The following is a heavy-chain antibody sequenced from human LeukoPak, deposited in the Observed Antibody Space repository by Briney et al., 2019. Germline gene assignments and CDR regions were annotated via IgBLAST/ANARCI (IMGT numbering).Heavy chain of an antibody. CDR2: ISSSSSYI. D-gene: IGHD4-23*01. Sequence: PGASLRLSCAASGFTFSSYAMSWVRQAPGKGLEWVSSISSSSSYIYYADSVKGRFTISRDNAKNSLYLQMNSLRAEDTAVYYCAGGAYGGNSDYWGQGTLVTVSS. CDR3: AGGAYGGNSDY. V-gene: IGHV3-21*01. CDR1: GFTFSSYA. J-gene: IGHJ4*02.